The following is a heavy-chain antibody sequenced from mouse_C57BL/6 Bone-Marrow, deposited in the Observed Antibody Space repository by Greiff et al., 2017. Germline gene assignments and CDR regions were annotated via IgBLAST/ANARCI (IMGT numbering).Heavy chain of an antibody. CDR3: ARSRLRERDYAMDY. CDR1: GYTFTSYW. V-gene: IGHV1-7*01. CDR2: INPSSGYT. J-gene: IGHJ4*01. Sequence: QVQLQQSGAELAKPGASVKLSCKASGYTFTSYWMHWLKQRPGQGLEWIGYINPSSGYTKYNQKFKDKAPLTADKSSSTAYMQLSSLTYEDSAVYYCARSRLRERDYAMDYWGQGTSGTVSS. D-gene: IGHD2-4*01.